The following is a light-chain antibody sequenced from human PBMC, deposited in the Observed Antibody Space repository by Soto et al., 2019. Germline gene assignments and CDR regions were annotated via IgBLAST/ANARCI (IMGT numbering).Light chain of an antibody. CDR2: WAS. V-gene: IGKV4-1*01. Sequence: DIVMTQSPDSLAVSLGERATINCKSSQSILFSSNNKNYLAWYQQKAGQPPKLLIYWASTRESGVPDRFSGSGSGTDVTLTSSSLQAEDVAVYHWQQYYSAPMTFGQGTRLEIK. J-gene: IGKJ5*01. CDR1: QSILFSSNNKNY. CDR3: QQYYSAPMT.